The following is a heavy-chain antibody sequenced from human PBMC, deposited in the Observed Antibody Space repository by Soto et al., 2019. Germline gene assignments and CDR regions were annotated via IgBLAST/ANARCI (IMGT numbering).Heavy chain of an antibody. CDR2: IGRDTNFK. Sequence: GGSLRLSCAASGFTFSDFGMSWVRQAPGKGLEWVSYIGRDTNFKYYADSVKGRFTISRDNANNSLFLQMNSLRAEDTAVYYCASYLQRGSWDCWGRGTLVTVSS. D-gene: IGHD3-10*01. CDR1: GFTFSDFG. J-gene: IGHJ4*02. CDR3: ASYLQRGSWDC. V-gene: IGHV3-11*06.